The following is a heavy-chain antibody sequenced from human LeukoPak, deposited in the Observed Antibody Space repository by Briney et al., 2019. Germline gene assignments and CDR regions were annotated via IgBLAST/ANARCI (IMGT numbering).Heavy chain of an antibody. J-gene: IGHJ4*02. CDR3: TTGGPISGFDY. V-gene: IGHV3-15*01. D-gene: IGHD3-3*01. CDR1: GFTFSNAW. CDR2: IKSKTDGGTT. Sequence: GGSLRLSCAASGFTFSNAWMSWVRRAPGKGLEWVGRIKSKTDGGTTDYVAPVKGRFTISRDDSKNTLYLQMNSLKTEDTAVYYRTTGGPISGFDYWGQGTLVTVSS.